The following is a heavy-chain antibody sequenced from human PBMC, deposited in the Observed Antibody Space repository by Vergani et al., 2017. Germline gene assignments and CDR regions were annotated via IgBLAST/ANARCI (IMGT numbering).Heavy chain of an antibody. V-gene: IGHV1-69*13. CDR2: IIPIFGTA. D-gene: IGHD3-22*01. CDR3: ARDSAPLIDYYDSSEYYFDY. CDR1: GGTFSSYA. J-gene: IGHJ4*02. Sequence: QVQLVQSGAEVKKPGSSVKVSCKASGGTFSSYAISWVRQAPGQGLEWMGSIIPIFGTANYAQKFQGRVTLTADESTSTAYMELSSLRSEDTAVYYCARDSAPLIDYYDSSEYYFDYWGQGTLVTVSS.